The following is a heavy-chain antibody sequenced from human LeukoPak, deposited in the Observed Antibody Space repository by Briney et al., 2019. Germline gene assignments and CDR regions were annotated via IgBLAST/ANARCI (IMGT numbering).Heavy chain of an antibody. CDR2: ISASGSST. J-gene: IGHJ5*02. V-gene: IGHV3-23*01. Sequence: GGSLRLSCTASGFTFSGFAMSWVRQAAGKRLEWVSTISASGSSTYYADSVKGRFTISRDNSKNTLSLQMNSLRVEDTAEYYCAKDRTFSGSSDNNWFDPWGQGTLVTVSS. CDR3: AKDRTFSGSSDNNWFDP. CDR1: GFTFSGFA. D-gene: IGHD1-26*01.